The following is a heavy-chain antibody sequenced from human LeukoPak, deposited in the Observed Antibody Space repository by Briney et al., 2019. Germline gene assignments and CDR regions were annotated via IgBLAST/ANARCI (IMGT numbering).Heavy chain of an antibody. Sequence: ASVKVSCKASGYTFTSYYMHWVRQAPGQGLEWMGIINPSGGGTSYAQKFQGRVTMTRDMSTSTVHMELSSLRFEDTAGYYCARGGYYYDSSGNIHDAFDIWGQGTMVTVSS. J-gene: IGHJ3*02. CDR3: ARGGYYYDSSGNIHDAFDI. CDR1: GYTFTSYY. CDR2: INPSGGGT. V-gene: IGHV1-46*01. D-gene: IGHD3-22*01.